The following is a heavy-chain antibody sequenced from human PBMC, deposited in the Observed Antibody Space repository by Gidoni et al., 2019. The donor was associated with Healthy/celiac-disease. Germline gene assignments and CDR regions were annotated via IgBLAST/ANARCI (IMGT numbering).Heavy chain of an antibody. V-gene: IGHV4-59*08. Sequence: QVQLQESGPGLVKPSETLSLTCTVSGGSISSYYWSWIRQPPGKGLEWIGYLYYSGSTNYNPSLKSRVTISVDTSKNQFSLKLSSVTAADTAVYYCARRFPDYGDYEGAFDIWGQGTMVTVSS. D-gene: IGHD4-17*01. CDR1: GGSISSYY. CDR3: ARRFPDYGDYEGAFDI. CDR2: LYYSGST. J-gene: IGHJ3*02.